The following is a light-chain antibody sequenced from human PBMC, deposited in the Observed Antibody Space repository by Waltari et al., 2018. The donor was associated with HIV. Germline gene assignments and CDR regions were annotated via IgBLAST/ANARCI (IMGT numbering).Light chain of an antibody. CDR1: QSVRSSY. J-gene: IGKJ2*03. Sequence: EIVLTQSPGTLSLSPGERATLSCRASQSVRSSYLAWYQQKPGQAPRLLIYGASSRATGIPDRFSGSGSGTDFTLTISRLEPEDFAVDYCQQYGSSPSFDQGTKLEIK. CDR2: GAS. CDR3: QQYGSSPS. V-gene: IGKV3-20*01.